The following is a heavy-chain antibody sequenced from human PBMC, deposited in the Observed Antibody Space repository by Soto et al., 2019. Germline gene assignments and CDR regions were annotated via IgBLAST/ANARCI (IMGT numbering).Heavy chain of an antibody. CDR2: IYTSGST. J-gene: IGHJ6*02. V-gene: IGHV4-4*07. CDR3: ARDNDRIAAAGASAYGMDV. Sequence: SETLSLTCTVSGGSISSYSWSWIRQPAGKGLEWIGRIYTSGSTNYNPSLKSRVTMSVDTSKNQFSLKLSSVTAADTAVYYCARDNDRIAAAGASAYGMDVWGQGTTVTVSS. CDR1: GGSISSYS. D-gene: IGHD6-13*01.